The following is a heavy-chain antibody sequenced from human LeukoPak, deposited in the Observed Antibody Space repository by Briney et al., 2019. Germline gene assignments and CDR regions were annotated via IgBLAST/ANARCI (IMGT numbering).Heavy chain of an antibody. CDR3: ARRTTAAAIDY. D-gene: IGHD6-13*01. V-gene: IGHV4-59*08. CDR1: DGSISSYY. Sequence: SETLSLTCTVSDGSISSYYWSWIRQPPGKGLEWIGYIYYSGSTNYNPSLKSRVTISVDTSKNQFSLKLSSVTAADTAVYYCARRTTAAAIDYWGQGTLVTVSS. J-gene: IGHJ4*02. CDR2: IYYSGST.